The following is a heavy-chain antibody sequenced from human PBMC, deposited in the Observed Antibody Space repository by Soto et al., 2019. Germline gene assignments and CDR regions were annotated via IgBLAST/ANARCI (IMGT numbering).Heavy chain of an antibody. CDR1: GFTFRSYA. CDR3: AKGID. Sequence: EVQLLESGGGLVQPGGSLRLSSAASGFTFRSYAMSWVRQAPGKGLEWVSVIADSRDRTYYADSVKGRFTISRDNSKNTLYLQMHNLRAEDTATYYCAKGIDWGQGTRVTVSS. D-gene: IGHD2-15*01. CDR2: IADSRDRT. J-gene: IGHJ4*02. V-gene: IGHV3-23*01.